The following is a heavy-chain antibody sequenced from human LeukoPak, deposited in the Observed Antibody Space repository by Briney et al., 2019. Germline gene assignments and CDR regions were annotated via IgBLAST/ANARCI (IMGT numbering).Heavy chain of an antibody. Sequence: GGSPRLSCAASGFTFSNYGMHWVRQAPGKGLEWLAIISNDGSNKYYADSVKGRFTISRDNSKNTLYLQMNSLRAGDMAVYYCAKQSAADRDHLDYWGQGTLVTVSS. CDR3: AKQSAADRDHLDY. CDR1: GFTFSNYG. CDR2: ISNDGSNK. J-gene: IGHJ4*02. V-gene: IGHV3-30*18.